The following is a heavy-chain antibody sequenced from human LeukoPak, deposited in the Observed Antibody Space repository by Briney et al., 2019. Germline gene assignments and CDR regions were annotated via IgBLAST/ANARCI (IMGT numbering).Heavy chain of an antibody. V-gene: IGHV3-30*03. CDR1: GFTFSSYG. D-gene: IGHD3-3*01. J-gene: IGHJ6*03. CDR3: ARVFSGYAYYDFWSGSPDGRYYMDV. Sequence: GGSLRLSCAASGFTFSSYGMHWVRQAPGKGLEWVAVISYDGSNKYYADSVKGRFTISRDNYKNTLYLQMNSLRAEDTAVYYCARVFSGYAYYDFWSGSPDGRYYMDVWGKGTTVTVSS. CDR2: ISYDGSNK.